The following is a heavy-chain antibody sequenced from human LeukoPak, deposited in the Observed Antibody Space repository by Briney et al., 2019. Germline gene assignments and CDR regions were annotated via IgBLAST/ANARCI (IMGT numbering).Heavy chain of an antibody. Sequence: ASVKVSCKASGYTFTSYYMHWVRQAPGQGLEWMGIINPSGGSTSYAQKFQGRVTMTRDMSTSTAYMELSSLRSEDTAVYYCARGEHYYDSSGYYYYWGQGTLVTVSS. V-gene: IGHV1-46*01. CDR2: INPSGGST. CDR3: ARGEHYYDSSGYYYY. J-gene: IGHJ4*02. D-gene: IGHD3-22*01. CDR1: GYTFTSYY.